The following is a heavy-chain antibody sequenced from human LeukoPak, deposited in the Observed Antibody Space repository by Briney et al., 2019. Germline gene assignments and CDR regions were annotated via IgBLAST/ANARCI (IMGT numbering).Heavy chain of an antibody. D-gene: IGHD3-10*01. J-gene: IGHJ4*02. CDR2: ISGSGDST. CDR1: GFTFSSYA. V-gene: IGHV3-23*01. Sequence: GGSLRLSCAASGFTFSSYAMSWVRQAPGKGLEWVSAISGSGDSTHYADSVKGRFTISRDNSKNTLYLQMNSLRAEDTAVYYCAKGHYASGSYADYWGQGTLVTVSS. CDR3: AKGHYASGSYADY.